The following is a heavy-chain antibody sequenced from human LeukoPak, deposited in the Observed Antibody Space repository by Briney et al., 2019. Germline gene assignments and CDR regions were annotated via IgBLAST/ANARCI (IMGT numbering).Heavy chain of an antibody. V-gene: IGHV4-61*02. CDR3: ARDAGQDIVVVPAAIRSYYYYYMDV. CDR1: GGSISSGSYY. Sequence: SQTLSLTCTVSGGSISSGSYYWSWIRQPAGKGLEWIGRIYTSGSTNYNPSLKSRVTISVDTSNNQFSLKLSSVTAADTAVYYCARDAGQDIVVVPAAIRSYYYYYMDVWGKGTTVTVSS. D-gene: IGHD2-2*02. J-gene: IGHJ6*03. CDR2: IYTSGST.